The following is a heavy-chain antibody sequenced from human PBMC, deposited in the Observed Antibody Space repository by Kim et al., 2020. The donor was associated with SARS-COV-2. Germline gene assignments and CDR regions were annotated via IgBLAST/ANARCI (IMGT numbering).Heavy chain of an antibody. Sequence: GGSLRLSCAVSGFTFSNYAMSWVRQAPGKGLEWVSVISGGGSNTHYADSVKGRFTISRDNSKNTLYLQMDSLRGEDTGVYYCAKVRVGTTYDFDYWGQGT. CDR3: AKVRVGTTYDFDY. CDR1: GFTFSNYA. V-gene: IGHV3-23*01. CDR2: ISGGGSNT. J-gene: IGHJ4*02. D-gene: IGHD1-7*01.